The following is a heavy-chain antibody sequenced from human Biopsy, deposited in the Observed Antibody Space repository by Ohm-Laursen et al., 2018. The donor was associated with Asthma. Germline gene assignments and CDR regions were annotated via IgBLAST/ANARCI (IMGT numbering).Heavy chain of an antibody. CDR1: GFSFDDYG. CDR2: IRWNSGSI. D-gene: IGHD2-21*01. J-gene: IGHJ4*02. CDR3: AKATLGDIGKDY. V-gene: IGHV3-9*01. Sequence: SLRLSCAASGFSFDDYGMHWVRQAPGKGLEWVSGIRWNSGSIGYADSVKGRFTISRDNAKNSLYLQMNSLRVEDTALYYCAKATLGDIGKDYWGQGTLVTVSS.